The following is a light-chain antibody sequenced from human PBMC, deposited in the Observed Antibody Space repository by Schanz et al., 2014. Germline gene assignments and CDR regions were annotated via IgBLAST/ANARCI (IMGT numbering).Light chain of an antibody. J-gene: IGLJ3*02. V-gene: IGLV2-8*01. CDR1: SSDVGGYNY. CDR2: EVS. CDR3: AAWDDSLSGPGV. Sequence: QSALTQPPSASGSPGQSVTFSCTGTSSDVGGYNYVSWYQQHPGKAPKLMIYEVSKRPSGVPDRFSGSKSVNTASLTISGLQAEDEADYYCAAWDDSLSGPGVFGGGTKLTVL.